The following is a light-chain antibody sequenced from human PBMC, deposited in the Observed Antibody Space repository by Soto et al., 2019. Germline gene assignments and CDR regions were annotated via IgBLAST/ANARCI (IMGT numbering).Light chain of an antibody. CDR3: QQYATAPYT. CDR2: ATS. CDR1: QSVDSRY. J-gene: IGKJ2*01. V-gene: IGKV3-20*01. Sequence: ETVLTQSPGTLSLSPGEGATLSCRASQSVDSRYLAWYQQKPGQAPRLLISATSTRASGIPDRFSGSGSGTDSTLTIIRVEPDDFAVYYCQQYATAPYTFGQGTTLEFK.